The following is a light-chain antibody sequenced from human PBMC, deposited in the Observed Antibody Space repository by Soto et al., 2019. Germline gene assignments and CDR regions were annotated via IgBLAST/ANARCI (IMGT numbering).Light chain of an antibody. CDR1: LSVTGN. CDR2: GAS. V-gene: IGKV3-15*01. Sequence: EVVMTQSPATLSVSLGETATLSCRASLSVTGNLAWFQQKPGQAPRLLIYGASTRATGVPARFSGSGSGTEFTLSISSLPSEGFSVYYCQQYEAWPRKFGPGTKVEIQ. J-gene: IGKJ1*01. CDR3: QQYEAWPRK.